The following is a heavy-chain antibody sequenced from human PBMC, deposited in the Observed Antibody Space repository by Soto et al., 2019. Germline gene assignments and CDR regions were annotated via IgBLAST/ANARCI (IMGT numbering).Heavy chain of an antibody. V-gene: IGHV3-7*05. CDR2: IKQDGSEK. CDR1: GFIFSSYW. Sequence: EVQLVESGGGLVQRGGSLRLSCVASGFIFSSYWMSWVRQAPGTGLEWVANIKQDGSEKFYVDSVKGRFTISRDNAKNSLFLQMNSLRAEDTAVYYCARSGSGSYHYYYGMDVWGQGTTVTVSS. D-gene: IGHD3-10*01. J-gene: IGHJ6*02. CDR3: ARSGSGSYHYYYGMDV.